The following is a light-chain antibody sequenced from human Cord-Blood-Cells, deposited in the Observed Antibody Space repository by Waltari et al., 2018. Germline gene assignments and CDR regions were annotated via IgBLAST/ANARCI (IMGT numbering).Light chain of an antibody. CDR1: SSDVGGYNY. CDR2: DVS. Sequence: QSALTQPASVSGSPRQSITISCTGTSSDVGGYNYVSWYQQHPGKAPKLMIYDVSKRPSGVSNRFSGSKSGNTASLTISGLQAEDEADYYCSSYTSSSPWVFGGGTKLTVL. V-gene: IGLV2-14*01. CDR3: SSYTSSSPWV. J-gene: IGLJ3*02.